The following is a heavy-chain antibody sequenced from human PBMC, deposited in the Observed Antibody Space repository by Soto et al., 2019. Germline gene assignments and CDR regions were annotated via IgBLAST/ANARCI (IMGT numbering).Heavy chain of an antibody. CDR1: GGSISSSNW. V-gene: IGHV4-4*02. J-gene: IGHJ4*02. Sequence: SETLSLTCAVSGGSISSSNWWNWVRQPPGKGLEWIGESYHSGSTTYNPSLKSRGTVSVERSRNQFSLKLSSVTAADTAVYFCATRRDGSGSLDQWGQGTLVTVSS. D-gene: IGHD3-10*01. CDR3: ATRRDGSGSLDQ. CDR2: SYHSGST.